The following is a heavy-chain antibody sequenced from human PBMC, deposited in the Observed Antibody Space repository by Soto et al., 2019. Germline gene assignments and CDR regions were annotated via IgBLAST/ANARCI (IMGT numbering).Heavy chain of an antibody. CDR3: ARGNSGYDSCNDY. Sequence: QVQLVESGGGVVQPGRSLRLSCAASGFTFRIYGMHWVRQAPGKGLGWVAIIWYDGSNQYYADSVKGRFTISRDNSKNTLYLEMNSLRVEDTAIYYCARGNSGYDSCNDYWGQGTPVTVSS. CDR1: GFTFRIYG. D-gene: IGHD5-12*01. CDR2: IWYDGSNQ. J-gene: IGHJ4*02. V-gene: IGHV3-33*01.